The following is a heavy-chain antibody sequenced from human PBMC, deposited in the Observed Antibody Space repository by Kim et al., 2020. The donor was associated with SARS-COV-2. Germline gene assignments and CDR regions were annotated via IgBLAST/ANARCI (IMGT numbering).Heavy chain of an antibody. CDR1: GGSISSSSYY. CDR3: ASGQRGDCAY. D-gene: IGHD2-21*02. Sequence: SETLSLTCTVSGGSISSSSYYWGWIRQPPGKGLEWIGSIYYSGSTYYNPSLKSRVTISVDTSKNQFSLKLSSVTAADTAVYYCASGQRGDCAYWGQGTLVTVSS. J-gene: IGHJ4*02. V-gene: IGHV4-39*01. CDR2: IYYSGST.